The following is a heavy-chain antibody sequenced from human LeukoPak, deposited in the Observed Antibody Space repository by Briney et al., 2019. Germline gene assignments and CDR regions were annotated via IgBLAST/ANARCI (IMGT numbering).Heavy chain of an antibody. Sequence: ASVKVSCKASGYTFTSYGISWVRQAPGQGLEWMGWISAYNGNTNYAQKLQGRVTMTRNTSISTAYMELSSLRSEDTAVYYCASAAGYSYGYGLDYWGQGTLVTVSS. CDR3: ASAAGYSYGYGLDY. J-gene: IGHJ4*02. CDR1: GYTFTSYG. CDR2: ISAYNGNT. V-gene: IGHV1-18*01. D-gene: IGHD5-18*01.